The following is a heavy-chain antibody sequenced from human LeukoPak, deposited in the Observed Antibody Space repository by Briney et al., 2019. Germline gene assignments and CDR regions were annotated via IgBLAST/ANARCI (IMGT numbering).Heavy chain of an antibody. CDR2: IKQDGSEK. CDR3: ARDLYGDYVGLLDYYYYMDV. V-gene: IGHV3-7*01. J-gene: IGHJ6*03. CDR1: GFTFSSYW. D-gene: IGHD4-17*01. Sequence: GGSLRLSCAASGFTFSSYWMSWVRQAPGKGLEWVANIKQDGSEKYYMDSVKGRFTISRDNAKNSLYLQMNSLRAEDTAVYYCARDLYGDYVGLLDYYYYMDVWGKGTTVTVSS.